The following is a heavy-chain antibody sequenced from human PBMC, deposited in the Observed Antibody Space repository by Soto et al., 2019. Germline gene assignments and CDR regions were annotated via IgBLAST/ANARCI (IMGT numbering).Heavy chain of an antibody. V-gene: IGHV3-23*01. CDR2: IGGSGRTT. CDR3: AKSRFSDSSGDIYDY. D-gene: IGHD3-22*01. J-gene: IGHJ4*02. CDR1: AFTFNNYA. Sequence: EVQLLESGGGLVQPGGSLSLSCAASAFTFNNYAMSWVRQAPGKGLEWVSGIGGSGRTTYYADSVKGRFTISRDNSNNTLFLQMNSLRDEDTAVYYLAKSRFSDSSGDIYDYWGQGTLVTVSS.